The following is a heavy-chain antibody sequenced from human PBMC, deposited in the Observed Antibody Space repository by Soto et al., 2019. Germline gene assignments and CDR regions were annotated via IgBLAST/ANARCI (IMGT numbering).Heavy chain of an antibody. CDR3: ASQARAPYYYGSGPDY. V-gene: IGHV4-34*01. CDR1: GGSFSGYY. J-gene: IGHJ4*02. CDR2: INHSGST. Sequence: SETLSLTCAVYGGSFSGYYWSWIRQPPGKGLEWIGEINHSGSTNYNPSLKSRVTISVDTSKNQFSLKLSSVTAADTAVYYCASQARAPYYYGSGPDYWGQGTLVTVSS. D-gene: IGHD3-10*01.